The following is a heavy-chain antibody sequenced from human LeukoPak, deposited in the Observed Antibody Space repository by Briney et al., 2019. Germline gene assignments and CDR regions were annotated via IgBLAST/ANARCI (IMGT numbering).Heavy chain of an antibody. V-gene: IGHV1-8*03. CDR3: ARSWSGPPYNWFDP. CDR2: MNPNSGNT. D-gene: IGHD3-3*01. J-gene: IGHJ5*02. CDR1: GYTFTSYD. Sequence: GASVKVSCKASGYTFTSYDIDWVRQATGQGLEWMGWMNPNSGNTGYAQKFQGRVTITRNTSISTAYMELSSLRSEDTAVYYCARSWSGPPYNWFDPWGQGTLVTVSS.